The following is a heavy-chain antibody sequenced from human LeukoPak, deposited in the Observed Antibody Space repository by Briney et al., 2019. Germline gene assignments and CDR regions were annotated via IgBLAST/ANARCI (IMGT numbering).Heavy chain of an antibody. CDR1: GFSLGTRGVG. Sequence: SGPTLVKPPQTLTLTCTFSGFSLGTRGVGVGWIRQPPGKALEWLSLIYWNDDKRYSPSLKSRLTITKDTSKNQVVLTMTNMDPVDTATYYCAHRPRSYGDYVYFDYWGQGTLVTVSS. V-gene: IGHV2-5*01. J-gene: IGHJ4*02. CDR3: AHRPRSYGDYVYFDY. D-gene: IGHD4-17*01. CDR2: IYWNDDK.